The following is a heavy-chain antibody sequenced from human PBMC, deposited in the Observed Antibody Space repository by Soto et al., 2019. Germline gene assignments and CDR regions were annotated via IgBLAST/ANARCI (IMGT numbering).Heavy chain of an antibody. J-gene: IGHJ4*02. CDR2: IYYSGST. CDR3: ARHAGRGPIFGIDY. V-gene: IGHV4-39*01. D-gene: IGHD3-3*01. CDR1: GGSISSSSYY. Sequence: SETLSLTCTVSGGSISSSSYYWGWIRQPPGKGLEWIGSIYYSGSTYYNPSLKSRVTISVDTSKNQFSLKLSSVTAADTAVYYCARHAGRGPIFGIDYWGQGTLVTVSS.